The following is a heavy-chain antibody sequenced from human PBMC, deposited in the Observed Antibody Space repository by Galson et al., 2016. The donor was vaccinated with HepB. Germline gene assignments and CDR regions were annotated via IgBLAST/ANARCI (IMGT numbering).Heavy chain of an antibody. CDR3: ARVGYYGSGRAYYFDS. D-gene: IGHD3-10*01. J-gene: IGHJ4*02. V-gene: IGHV4-61*01. CDR2: IYYTGST. CDR1: GGSVSSGSYY. Sequence: ETLSLPCPVSGGSVSSGSYYWSWIWPPPGKGLEWIGYIYYTGSTHYNPSLKSRVTISVDTSKNQFSLKLRSVTAADTAVYDCARVGYYGSGRAYYFDSWGQGRLVTVSS.